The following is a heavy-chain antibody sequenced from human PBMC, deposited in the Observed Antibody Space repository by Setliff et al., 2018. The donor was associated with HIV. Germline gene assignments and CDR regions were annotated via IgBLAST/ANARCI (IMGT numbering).Heavy chain of an antibody. J-gene: IGHJ6*02. CDR3: ASALTYYYDISGPYYGMDV. D-gene: IGHD3-22*01. V-gene: IGHV1-18*01. CDR1: GYDFRRYG. Sequence: ASVKVSCKTSGYDFRRYGIAWVRQVPGHGLEWMGWISPQNGKTKYAQRFQGRVSMTEDTSTDTAYMELSSLRSEDTAVYYCASALTYYYDISGPYYGMDVWGQGTTVTVSS. CDR2: ISPQNGKT.